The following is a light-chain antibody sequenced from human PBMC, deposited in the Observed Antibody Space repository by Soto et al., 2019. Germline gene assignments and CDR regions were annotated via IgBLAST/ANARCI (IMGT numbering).Light chain of an antibody. CDR2: GAS. V-gene: IGKV3-20*01. CDR1: QSVSSSY. CDR3: QPYGSSPPT. Sequence: EIVLTQSPGTLSLSPGERATLSCRASQSVSSSYLAWYQQKPGQAPRLLIYGASSRATDIPDRFSGSGSGTDFTLTISRLEPEDFAVYYCQPYGSSPPTFGPGTKVDIK. J-gene: IGKJ3*01.